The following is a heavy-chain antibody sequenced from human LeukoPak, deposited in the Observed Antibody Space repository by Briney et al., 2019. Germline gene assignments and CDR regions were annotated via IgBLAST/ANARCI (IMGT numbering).Heavy chain of an antibody. Sequence: GGSLRLSCAASGFTFSSYAMHWVRQAPGKGLEWVAVISYDGSNKYYADSVKGRFTFSRDNSKNTLYLQMNSLRAEDTAVYYCARASGVGYDSSGYLDYWGQGTLVTVSS. D-gene: IGHD3-22*01. CDR3: ARASGVGYDSSGYLDY. CDR2: ISYDGSNK. CDR1: GFTFSSYA. V-gene: IGHV3-30-3*01. J-gene: IGHJ4*02.